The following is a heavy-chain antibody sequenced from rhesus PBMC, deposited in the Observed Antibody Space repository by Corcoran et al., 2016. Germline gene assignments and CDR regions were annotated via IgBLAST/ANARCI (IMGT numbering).Heavy chain of an antibody. Sequence: QVQLQESGPGLVKPSETLSLTFAVPGGSIRDSYYWSWLRQPPGKGPEWFGYNYGSGGSTYYNPSLKSRVTISTDTSKNQFSLKLSSVTAADTAVYYCARGGIRKQRLVGYFEFWGQGALVTVSS. V-gene: IGHV4-106*01. J-gene: IGHJ1*01. CDR3: ARGGIRKQRLVGYFEF. D-gene: IGHD6-31*01. CDR1: GGSIRDSYY. CDR2: NYGSGGST.